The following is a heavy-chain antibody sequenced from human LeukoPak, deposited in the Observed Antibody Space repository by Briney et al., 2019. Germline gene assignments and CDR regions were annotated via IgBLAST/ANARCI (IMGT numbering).Heavy chain of an antibody. CDR2: IIPIFGTA. CDR3: ARDQNYYGSGAFDY. D-gene: IGHD3-10*01. Sequence: SVKVSCKASGGTFSSYAISWVRQAPGQGLEWMGRIIPIFGTANYAQKFQGRVTITADKSTSTAYMELSSLRSEDTAVYYCARDQNYYGSGAFDYWGQGTLVTASS. CDR1: GGTFSSYA. J-gene: IGHJ4*02. V-gene: IGHV1-69*06.